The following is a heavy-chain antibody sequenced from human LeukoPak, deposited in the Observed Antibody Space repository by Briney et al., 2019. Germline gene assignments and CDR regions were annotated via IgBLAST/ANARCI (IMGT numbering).Heavy chain of an antibody. D-gene: IGHD3-10*01. V-gene: IGHV4-4*09. CDR3: ARDTYYYGSGSLRAHYYFDY. J-gene: IGHJ4*02. Sequence: SETLSLTCTVSGGSISSYYWSWIRQPPGKGLEWIGYIYTSGSTYYNPSLKSRVTISVDTSKNQFSLKLSSVTAADTAVYYCARDTYYYGSGSLRAHYYFDYWGQGTLVTVSS. CDR2: IYTSGST. CDR1: GGSISSYY.